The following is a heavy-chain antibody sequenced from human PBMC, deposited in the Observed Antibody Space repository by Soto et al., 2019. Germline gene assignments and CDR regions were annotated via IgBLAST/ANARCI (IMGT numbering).Heavy chain of an antibody. V-gene: IGHV3-30*04. CDR2: TSFDGKNK. D-gene: IGHD6-13*01. J-gene: IGHJ5*01. Sequence: QVQLVESGGGVVQPGGSLRLSCAASGFTFSNFAMHWVRQAPGKGLGWVAATSFDGKNKDYAYSVKGRFTISRDNSKKTLFLQMNSLRPEDTAVYYCARERAIAATGIFYSWGQGTLVTVSS. CDR1: GFTFSNFA. CDR3: ARERAIAATGIFYS.